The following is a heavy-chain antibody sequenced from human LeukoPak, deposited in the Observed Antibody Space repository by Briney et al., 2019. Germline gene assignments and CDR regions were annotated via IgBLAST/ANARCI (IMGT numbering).Heavy chain of an antibody. D-gene: IGHD1-26*01. V-gene: IGHV3-9*01. CDR1: GFTFDDYA. J-gene: IGHJ4*02. Sequence: SGGSLRLSCAASGFTFDDYAMHWVRQAPGKGLEWVSGISWNSGSIGYADSVKGRFTISRDNAKNSLYLQMNSLRAEDTALYYCAKGIPATPEFDYWGQGTLVTVSS. CDR3: AKGIPATPEFDY. CDR2: ISWNSGSI.